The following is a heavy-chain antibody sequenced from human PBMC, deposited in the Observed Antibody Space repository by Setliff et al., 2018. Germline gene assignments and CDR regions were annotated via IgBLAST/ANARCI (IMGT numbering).Heavy chain of an antibody. CDR3: AKVNPVLQFLEWSYYFDY. V-gene: IGHV3-23*01. J-gene: IGHJ4*02. D-gene: IGHD3-3*01. Sequence: GGSLRLSCAASGFTFSSYAMSWVRQAPGKGLEWVSAISGSGGSTYYADSVKGRFTISRDNSKNTLYLQMNSLRAEDTAVYYCAKVNPVLQFLEWSYYFDYWGQGTLVTVSS. CDR1: GFTFSSYA. CDR2: ISGSGGST.